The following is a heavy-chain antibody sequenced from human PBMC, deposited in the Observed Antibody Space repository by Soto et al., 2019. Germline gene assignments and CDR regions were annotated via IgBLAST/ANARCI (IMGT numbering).Heavy chain of an antibody. V-gene: IGHV3-48*03. CDR2: ISSSGSTI. J-gene: IGHJ6*02. D-gene: IGHD6-13*01. Sequence: GESLRLSSAASGFPFNTYEMNWVRQAPGKGLEWVSYISSSGSTIYYADSVKGRFTISRDNAKNSLYLQMNSLRAEDTAVYYCARESFGAAAGFYYNGMVVLGQGTPVT. CDR3: ARESFGAAAGFYYNGMVV. CDR1: GFPFNTYE.